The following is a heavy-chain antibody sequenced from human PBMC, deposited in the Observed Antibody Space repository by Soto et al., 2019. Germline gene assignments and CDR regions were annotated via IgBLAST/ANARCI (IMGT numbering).Heavy chain of an antibody. Sequence: LRGELRLSCAASGVTFSRYAMSLCRQAPGKGLEGVSAISGSGGSTYYADSVKGRFTISRDNSKNTLYLQMNSLRAEETAEYYCEEGSIEDFCGQGTLVIVSS. V-gene: IGHV3-23*01. CDR2: ISGSGGST. CDR3: EEGSIEDF. J-gene: IGHJ1*01. CDR1: GVTFSRYA. D-gene: IGHD6-6*01.